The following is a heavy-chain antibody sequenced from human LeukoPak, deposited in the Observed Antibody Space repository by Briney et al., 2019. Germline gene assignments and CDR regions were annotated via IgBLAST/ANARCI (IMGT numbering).Heavy chain of an antibody. Sequence: ASVKVSCKASGYTFTSYGISWVRQAPGQGLEWMGWISAYNGNTNYAQKLQGRVTMTTDTSTSTAYMELRRLRSDDTAVYYCARDENDYVWGDNTNGVDYWGQGTLVTVSS. J-gene: IGHJ4*02. CDR1: GYTFTSYG. V-gene: IGHV1-18*01. CDR3: ARDENDYVWGDNTNGVDY. D-gene: IGHD3-16*01. CDR2: ISAYNGNT.